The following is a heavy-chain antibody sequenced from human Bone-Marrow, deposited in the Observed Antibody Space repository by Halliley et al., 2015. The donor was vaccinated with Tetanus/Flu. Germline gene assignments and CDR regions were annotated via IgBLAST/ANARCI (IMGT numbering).Heavy chain of an antibody. J-gene: IGHJ2*01. CDR3: ARAADYGGNSYWYFDL. V-gene: IGHV4-59*01. D-gene: IGHD4-17*01. CDR2: GST. Sequence: GSTNDNPPLKGRVTISVGPSRNQFSLKLSSVTASGTAVYYCARAADYGGNSYWYFDLWGRGTLVTVSS.